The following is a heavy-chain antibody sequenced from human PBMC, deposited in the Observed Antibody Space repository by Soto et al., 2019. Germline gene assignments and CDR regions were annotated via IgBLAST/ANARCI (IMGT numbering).Heavy chain of an antibody. J-gene: IGHJ4*02. CDR1: GFTFSTYA. Sequence: GGSLRLSCAASGFTFSTYAMSWVRQAPGKGLEWVSAISGSPSSTYYADSVKGRFPISRDNSKKTLFLQMNSLRAEDTAIYYCAKDGYDSSRDLYCFDYGGQGTPVPVSS. V-gene: IGHV3-23*01. CDR3: AKDGYDSSRDLYCFDY. CDR2: ISGSPSST. D-gene: IGHD3-22*01.